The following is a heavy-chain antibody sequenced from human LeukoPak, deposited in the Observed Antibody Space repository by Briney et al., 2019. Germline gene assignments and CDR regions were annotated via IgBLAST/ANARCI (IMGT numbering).Heavy chain of an antibody. J-gene: IGHJ1*01. D-gene: IGHD3-22*01. V-gene: IGHV4-39*07. CDR2: IYHSGST. CDR1: GGFISGSNYY. Sequence: SETLSLTCTFSGGFISGSNYYWAWIRQAPGKGLEWIGSIYHSGSTYYNPSLKSRVTISVDTSKNQFSLKLRSVTAADTAVYYCARVVQSTDSSGFYLPEYFQHWGQGTLVTVSS. CDR3: ARVVQSTDSSGFYLPEYFQH.